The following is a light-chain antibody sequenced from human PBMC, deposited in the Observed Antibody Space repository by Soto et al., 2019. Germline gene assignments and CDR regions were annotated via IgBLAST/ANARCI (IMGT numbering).Light chain of an antibody. Sequence: DIQMTQSPSLLSASVGGRVTITCRASQGISTYLAWYQQKPGKGPNLLIYAASTLQSGVPSRFSGSGAGTDFTLTISSLQPEDVAASYCQKYNSAPWTFGQGTKVDIK. J-gene: IGKJ1*01. CDR3: QKYNSAPWT. V-gene: IGKV1-27*01. CDR2: AAS. CDR1: QGISTY.